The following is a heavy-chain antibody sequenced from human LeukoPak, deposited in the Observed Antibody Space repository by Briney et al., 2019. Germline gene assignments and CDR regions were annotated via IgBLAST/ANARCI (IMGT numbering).Heavy chain of an antibody. D-gene: IGHD5-18*01. Sequence: GGSLRLSCVASGFIFSDSVIHWVRRAPGKGLEWVAVVWFDGSKRYYADSVKGRFTISRDNSKNTLHLQMDSLRVEDTAVYFCARDFRRYSYGPIDYWGQGTLVTVSS. CDR2: VWFDGSKR. CDR3: ARDFRRYSYGPIDY. V-gene: IGHV3-33*08. CDR1: GFIFSDSV. J-gene: IGHJ4*02.